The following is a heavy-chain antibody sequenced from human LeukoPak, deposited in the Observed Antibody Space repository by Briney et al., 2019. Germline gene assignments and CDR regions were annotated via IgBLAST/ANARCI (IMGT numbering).Heavy chain of an antibody. CDR3: ARIYSGYDY. Sequence: SETPSLTRTVSGCSLNKCCYHWGWSPPPPGKGLEWIGTIYYSGSTNYNPSLKSRVTISVDTSKNQFSLKLNSVTAADTAVYYCARIYSGYDYWGQGALVTVSS. J-gene: IGHJ4*02. V-gene: IGHV4-39*01. CDR2: IYYSGST. D-gene: IGHD5-12*01. CDR1: GCSLNKCCYH.